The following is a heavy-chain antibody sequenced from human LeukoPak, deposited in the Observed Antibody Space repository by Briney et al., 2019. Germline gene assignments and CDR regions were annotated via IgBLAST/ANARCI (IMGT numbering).Heavy chain of an antibody. Sequence: SETLSLTCTVSGGTISSSSYYWGWIRQPPGKGLEWIGSIYYSGSTYYNPSLKSRVTISVDTSKNQFSLKLSSVTAADTAVYYCATELVGAFDIWGQGTMVTVSS. CDR3: ATELVGAFDI. CDR1: GGTISSSSYY. D-gene: IGHD6-13*01. J-gene: IGHJ3*02. V-gene: IGHV4-39*01. CDR2: IYYSGST.